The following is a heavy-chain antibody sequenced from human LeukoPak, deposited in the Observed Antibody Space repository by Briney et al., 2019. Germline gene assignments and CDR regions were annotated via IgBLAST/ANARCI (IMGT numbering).Heavy chain of an antibody. CDR2: ISYDGSNK. CDR1: GFTFSSYG. Sequence: GGSLRLSCAASGFTFSSYGMHWVRQAPGKGLEWVAVISYDGSNKYYADSVKGRLTISRDNSKNTLYLQMNSLRDEDTAVYYCAKDSHWILFDDWGQGTLVTVSS. CDR3: AKDSHWILFDD. J-gene: IGHJ4*02. V-gene: IGHV3-30*18. D-gene: IGHD2-2*03.